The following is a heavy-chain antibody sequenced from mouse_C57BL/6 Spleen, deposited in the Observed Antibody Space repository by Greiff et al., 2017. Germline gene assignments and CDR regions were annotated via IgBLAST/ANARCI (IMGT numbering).Heavy chain of an antibody. CDR3: ARLDYGSSYDDD. D-gene: IGHD1-1*01. Sequence: QVQLQQSGAELVKPGASVKISCKASGYAFSSYWMNWVKQRPGKGLEWIGQIYPGDGDSNYNGKFKGKATLTAAKSSSTAYMQLSGLSAEDSAVYFCARLDYGSSYDDDWGKGTTLTVAS. CDR2: IYPGDGDS. J-gene: IGHJ2*01. CDR1: GYAFSSYW. V-gene: IGHV1-80*01.